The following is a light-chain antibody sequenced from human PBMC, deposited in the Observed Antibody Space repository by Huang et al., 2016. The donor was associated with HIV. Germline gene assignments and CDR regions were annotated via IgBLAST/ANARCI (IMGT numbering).Light chain of an antibody. CDR3: QQSYDTPT. CDR1: QSISSY. Sequence: DIQMTQSPSSLSASVGDRVTITCRASQSISSYLIWYQQKPGKAPKLLIYSASTLQSGVPSRFSGSGSGTDFTLTISSLQPEDFATYYGQQSYDTPTFGQGTKVEIK. CDR2: SAS. J-gene: IGKJ1*01. V-gene: IGKV1-39*01.